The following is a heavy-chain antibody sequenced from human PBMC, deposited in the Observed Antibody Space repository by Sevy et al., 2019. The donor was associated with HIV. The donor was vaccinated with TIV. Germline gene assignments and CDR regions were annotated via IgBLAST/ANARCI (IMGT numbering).Heavy chain of an antibody. J-gene: IGHJ3*02. CDR3: TREEGMDFSSTSCSDAFDI. Sequence: GGSLRLSCTASGFTFGDYAMSWFRQAPGKGLEWVGFIRSKAYGGTTEYAASVKGRFTISRDDSKSIAYLQMNSLKTEDTAVYYCTREEGMDFSSTSCSDAFDIWGQGTMVTVSS. CDR2: IRSKAYGGTT. V-gene: IGHV3-49*03. D-gene: IGHD2-2*01. CDR1: GFTFGDYA.